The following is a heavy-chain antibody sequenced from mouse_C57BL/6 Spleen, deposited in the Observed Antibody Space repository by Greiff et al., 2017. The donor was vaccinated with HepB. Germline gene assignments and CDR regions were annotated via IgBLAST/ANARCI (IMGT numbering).Heavy chain of an antibody. J-gene: IGHJ4*01. CDR3: ARSTTVVATGDAMDY. V-gene: IGHV1-64*01. CDR1: GYTFTSYW. CDR2: IHPNSGST. Sequence: VKLQQSGAELVKPGASVKLSCKASGYTFTSYWMHWVKQRPGQGLEWIGMIHPNSGSTNYNEKFKSKATLTVDKSSSPAYMQLSSLTSEDSAVYYCARSTTVVATGDAMDYWGQGTSVTVSS. D-gene: IGHD1-1*01.